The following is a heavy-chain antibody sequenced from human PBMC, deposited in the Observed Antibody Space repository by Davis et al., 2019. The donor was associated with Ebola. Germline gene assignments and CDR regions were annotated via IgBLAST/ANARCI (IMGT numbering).Heavy chain of an antibody. CDR3: ARSSVPAAMGRDAFDI. Sequence: AASVKVSCKASGGTFSSYAISWVRHAPGQGLEWMGGIIPIFGTANYAQKFQGRVTITADESTSTAYMELSSLRSEDTAMYYCARSSVPAAMGRDAFDIWGQGTMVTVSS. D-gene: IGHD2-2*01. J-gene: IGHJ3*02. CDR2: IIPIFGTA. V-gene: IGHV1-69*13. CDR1: GGTFSSYA.